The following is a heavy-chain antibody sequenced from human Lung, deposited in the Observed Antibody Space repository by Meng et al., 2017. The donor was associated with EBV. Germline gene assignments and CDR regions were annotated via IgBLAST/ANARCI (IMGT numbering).Heavy chain of an antibody. CDR1: GGSIISGGFY. Sequence: VPLSASGQVLWEPSQTLSPPCAVSGGSIISGGFYWSWIRQHPGKGLEWIGYIYYSGSTYYNPSLRSRVAISIDTSKNQFSLKLTSVTAADTAVYFCARTNYGDYNWFDPWGQGTLVTVSS. J-gene: IGHJ5*02. V-gene: IGHV4-31*11. D-gene: IGHD4-17*01. CDR3: ARTNYGDYNWFDP. CDR2: IYYSGST.